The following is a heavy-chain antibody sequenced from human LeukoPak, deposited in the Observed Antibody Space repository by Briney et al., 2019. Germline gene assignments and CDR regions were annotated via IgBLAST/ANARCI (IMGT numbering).Heavy chain of an antibody. CDR1: GFTFSMSA. D-gene: IGHD6-13*01. Sequence: PGGSLRLSCATSGFTFSMSAMHWVRLAPGKGLDWVAVISFDGGNKFYADSVKGRFSISRGNSKNTLYLQMNSLGLDDTAVYFCARGRAGIAAAGFDYWGQGTLVTVSP. CDR3: ARGRAGIAAAGFDY. V-gene: IGHV3-30-3*01. J-gene: IGHJ4*02. CDR2: ISFDGGNK.